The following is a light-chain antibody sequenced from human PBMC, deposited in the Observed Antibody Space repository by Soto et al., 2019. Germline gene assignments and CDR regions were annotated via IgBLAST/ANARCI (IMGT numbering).Light chain of an antibody. V-gene: IGKV3-20*01. CDR3: QQYGRSWT. J-gene: IGKJ1*01. CDR1: QNIFSNY. Sequence: EIVMTQSPATLSVAPGERVTLSCMASQNIFSNYLAWYQQKPGQAPMLLIYGASTRATGIADRFSGGGSGTDFTLTISRLEPEDFAVYHCQQYGRSWTFGQGTKVDIK. CDR2: GAS.